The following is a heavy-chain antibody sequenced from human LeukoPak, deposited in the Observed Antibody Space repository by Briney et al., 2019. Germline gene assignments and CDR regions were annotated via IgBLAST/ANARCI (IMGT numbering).Heavy chain of an antibody. Sequence: PAETLSLTCTVSGNSVTSYYWSWIRQPPGKGLEWIGYGDHFGGAIYNPSLKSRVTISVDSSKNQFSLRLTSVTAADTAVYHCARLSDLYNGTYLLDSWSLGTLVTVSS. CDR2: GDHFGGA. V-gene: IGHV4-59*02. J-gene: IGHJ4*02. CDR3: ARLSDLYNGTYLLDS. CDR1: GNSVTSYY. D-gene: IGHD1-26*01.